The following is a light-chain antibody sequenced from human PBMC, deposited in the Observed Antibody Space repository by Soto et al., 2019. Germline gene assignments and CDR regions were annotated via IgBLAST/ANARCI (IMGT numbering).Light chain of an antibody. CDR1: QGISSY. J-gene: IGKJ4*01. CDR3: QQLNSYPFLT. CDR2: AAS. V-gene: IGKV1-9*01. Sequence: DIQLTQSPSFLSASVGDRVTITCRASQGISSYLAWYQQKPGKAPKLLIYAASTLQSGVPSRFXGSGSGTEFTLTISSPQPEDFATYYCQQLNSYPFLTFGGGTKVEIK.